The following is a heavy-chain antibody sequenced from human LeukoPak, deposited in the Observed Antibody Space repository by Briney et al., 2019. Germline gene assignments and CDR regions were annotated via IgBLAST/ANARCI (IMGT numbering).Heavy chain of an antibody. CDR1: GYTFTTYD. CDR2: MNPNSGYT. V-gene: IGHV1-8*03. D-gene: IGHD6-19*01. Sequence: ASVKVSCKASGYTFTTYDINWVRQATGQGLEWMGWMNPNSGYTGYAQKFQGRVTITRDTSISTAYMELSSLRSEDTAVYYCARVAGSLDYWGQGTLVTVSS. J-gene: IGHJ4*02. CDR3: ARVAGSLDY.